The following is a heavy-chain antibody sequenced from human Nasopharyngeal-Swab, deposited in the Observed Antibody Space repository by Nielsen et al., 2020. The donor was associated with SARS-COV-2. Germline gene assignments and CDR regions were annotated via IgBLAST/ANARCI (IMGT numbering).Heavy chain of an antibody. J-gene: IGHJ4*02. CDR3: ARDEIVGYDYVWGTY. CDR2: INADGSAT. D-gene: IGHD3-16*01. Sequence: GGSLRLSCAASGFTFGSYWMHWVRQAPGKGLMWVSHINADGSATTYADSVKGRFTISRDNAKSTLYLQMNSLRAEDTAVYYCARDEIVGYDYVWGTYWGQGTLVTVSS. V-gene: IGHV3-74*01. CDR1: GFTFGSYW.